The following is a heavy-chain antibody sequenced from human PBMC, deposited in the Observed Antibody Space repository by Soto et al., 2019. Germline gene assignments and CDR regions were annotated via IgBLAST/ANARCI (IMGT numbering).Heavy chain of an antibody. D-gene: IGHD2-21*01. Sequence: VQLLESGGGLVQPGGALRLSCVASGFTFSSYAMSWVRQAPGQRLEWVATFSGGRDTTWHADSVKGRFTVSRDSSKNTLSLQMNSLRPEDTALYSCAIATSATCTGSICYSFDYWGQGTLVTVSS. CDR3: AIATSATCTGSICYSFDY. CDR2: FSGGRDTT. CDR1: GFTFSSYA. V-gene: IGHV3-23*01. J-gene: IGHJ4*02.